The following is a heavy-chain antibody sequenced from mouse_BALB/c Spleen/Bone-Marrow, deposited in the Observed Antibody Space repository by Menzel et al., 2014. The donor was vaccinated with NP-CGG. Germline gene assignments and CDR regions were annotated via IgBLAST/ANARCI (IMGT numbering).Heavy chain of an antibody. D-gene: IGHD2-13*01. CDR3: TRYTYGDYHYYYAMDY. CDR1: GYTFTRYY. Sequence: QVQLKQSGAELVKPGASVKLSCKASGYTFTRYYMYWVKQRPGQGLEWIGGINPSNGGTNFNEKFKSKATLSVDKSSSAAYMQLGSLTSEDCAVYYCTRYTYGDYHYYYAMDYWGKGTSVPVP. V-gene: IGHV1S81*02. CDR2: INPSNGGT. J-gene: IGHJ4*01.